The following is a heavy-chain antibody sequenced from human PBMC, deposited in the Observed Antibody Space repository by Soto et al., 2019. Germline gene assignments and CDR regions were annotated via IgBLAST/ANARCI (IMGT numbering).Heavy chain of an antibody. V-gene: IGHV3-30-3*01. Sequence: QVQLVESGGGVVQPGRSLRLSCAASGFTFSSYAMHWVRQAPGKGLEWVAVISYDGSNKYYADSVKGRFTISRDNSKNTLYLQMNSLRAEDTAVYYCARDRWSKGVVPAARSGGFDYWGQGTLVTVSS. J-gene: IGHJ4*02. CDR1: GFTFSSYA. CDR2: ISYDGSNK. CDR3: ARDRWSKGVVPAARSGGFDY. D-gene: IGHD2-2*01.